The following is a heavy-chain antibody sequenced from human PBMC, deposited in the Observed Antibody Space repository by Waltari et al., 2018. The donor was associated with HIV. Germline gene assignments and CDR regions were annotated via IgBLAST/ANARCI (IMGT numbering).Heavy chain of an antibody. Sequence: EVQLVESGGGLVKPGGSLRLSCAASGLTFSDAWMNCVRQAPGKGLEWFGRIKSIADGGTIDYAAPVKGRFTISRDDSKNTLYLQMNSLKTEDTAVYFCTTDYWVVTAYWGQGTLVTVSS. J-gene: IGHJ4*02. CDR2: IKSIADGGTI. D-gene: IGHD2-21*02. V-gene: IGHV3-15*01. CDR3: TTDYWVVTAY. CDR1: GLTFSDAW.